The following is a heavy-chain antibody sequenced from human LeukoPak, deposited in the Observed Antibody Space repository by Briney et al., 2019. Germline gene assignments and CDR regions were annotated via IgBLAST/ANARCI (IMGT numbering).Heavy chain of an antibody. CDR3: ARMFSGGGTPAITMVLYYYYYMDV. CDR2: ISSSGSTI. Sequence: GSLRLSCAASGFTFSSYEMNWVRQAPGKGLEWVSYISSSGSTIYYADSVKGRFTISRDNAKNSLYLRMNSLRAEDTAVYYCARMFSGGGTPAITMVLYYYYYMDVWGKGTTVTISS. D-gene: IGHD3-10*01. CDR1: GFTFSSYE. J-gene: IGHJ6*03. V-gene: IGHV3-48*03.